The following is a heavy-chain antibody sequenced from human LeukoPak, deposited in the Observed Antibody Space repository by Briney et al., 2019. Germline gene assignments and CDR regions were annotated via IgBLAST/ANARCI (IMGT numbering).Heavy chain of an antibody. J-gene: IGHJ5*02. Sequence: PGGSLRLPCAASGFTFSHYCMNWVRHAPGKGLEWVATIKPDESQKYYVDSVKVRFTISRDKAKNSFDLQMNSLRAEDTAVYYCATDTTRSNWFDPWGQGTLVTVSS. D-gene: IGHD1-1*01. CDR1: GFTFSHYC. CDR2: IKPDESQK. CDR3: ATDTTRSNWFDP. V-gene: IGHV3-7*05.